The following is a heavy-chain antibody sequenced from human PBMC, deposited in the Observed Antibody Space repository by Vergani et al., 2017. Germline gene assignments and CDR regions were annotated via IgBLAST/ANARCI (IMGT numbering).Heavy chain of an antibody. CDR1: GFTFSHYS. CDR3: ARLGYCSSTNCRQSLDI. D-gene: IGHD2-2*01. CDR2: TRNKANSYTT. Sequence: DVQMVESGGGLVKPGGSLRLSCVASGFTFSHYSMNWVRQAPGKGLEWVGRTRNKANSYTTEYAASVKGRFTISRDDSKNSLYLQMNSLKIEDTAVYYCARLGYCSSTNCRQSLDIWGQGTMVTVSS. J-gene: IGHJ3*02. V-gene: IGHV3-72*01.